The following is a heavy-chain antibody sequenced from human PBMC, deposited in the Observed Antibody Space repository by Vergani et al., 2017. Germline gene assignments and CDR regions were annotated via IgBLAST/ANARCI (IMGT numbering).Heavy chain of an antibody. CDR1: GFTFSSYA. V-gene: IGHV3-23*01. J-gene: IGHJ4*02. Sequence: EVQLLESGGGLVQPGGSLRLSCAASGFTFSSYAMSWVRQAPGKGLEWVSAISGSGGSTYYADSVKGRFTISRDNAKNTLYLQMNSLRAEDTAVYYCAKDRYNWPRPYYFDYWGQGTLVTVSS. D-gene: IGHD1-1*01. CDR3: AKDRYNWPRPYYFDY. CDR2: ISGSGGST.